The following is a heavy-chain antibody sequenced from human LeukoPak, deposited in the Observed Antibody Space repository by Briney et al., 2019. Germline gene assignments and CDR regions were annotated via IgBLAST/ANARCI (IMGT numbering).Heavy chain of an antibody. CDR2: ISGSGGST. CDR3: ARVPSWKGYMDV. Sequence: PGGTLRLSCAASGFTFSSYGMNWVRQAPGKGLEWVSTISGSGGSTYYADSVKGRFTISRDNAKNSLYLQMSSLRAEDTAVYYCARVPSWKGYMDVWGKGTTVTVSS. J-gene: IGHJ6*03. D-gene: IGHD1-1*01. CDR1: GFTFSSYG. V-gene: IGHV3-23*01.